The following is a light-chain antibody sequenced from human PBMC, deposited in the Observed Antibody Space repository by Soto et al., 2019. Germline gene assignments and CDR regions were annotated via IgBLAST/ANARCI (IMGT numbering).Light chain of an antibody. CDR2: EAS. V-gene: IGKV1-5*03. CDR1: QSISRW. J-gene: IGKJ1*01. Sequence: DIQMTQSPPTLSASVGDRVTISCRASQSISRWVAWYQQKPGKAPKVVMYEASTLEGGVPTRFSGSGYGTEFTFTLSDLPPGYLGTYYCQQYNSYPWTFGQGTKVEI. CDR3: QQYNSYPWT.